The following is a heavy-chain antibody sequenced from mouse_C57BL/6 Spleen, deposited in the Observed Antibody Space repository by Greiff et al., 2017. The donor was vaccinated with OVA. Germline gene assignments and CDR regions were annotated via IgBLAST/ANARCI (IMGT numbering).Heavy chain of an antibody. J-gene: IGHJ1*03. D-gene: IGHD1-1*01. V-gene: IGHV1-47*01. CDR3: ARGDYGSSYGYFDV. CDR2: FHPYNDDT. CDR1: GYTFTTYP. Sequence: VQLQQSGAELVKPGASVKMSCKASGYTFTTYPIEWMKQNHGKSLEWIGNFHPYNDDTKYNEKFKGKAALTVEKSSSTVYLELSRLTSDDSAVYYCARGDYGSSYGYFDVWGTGTTVTVSS.